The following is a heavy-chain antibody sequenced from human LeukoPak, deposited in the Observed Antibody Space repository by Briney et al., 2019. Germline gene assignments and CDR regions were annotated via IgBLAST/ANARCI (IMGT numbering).Heavy chain of an antibody. CDR3: ARRRGDYGEGEFNY. V-gene: IGHV4-4*09. CDR1: GGSMSGYY. D-gene: IGHD4-17*01. Sequence: PSETLSRTCSVTGGSMSGYYWTWIRQPPGGGLEGIGPIHGSGSPTYNPSLQSTVTMSIDASKNQFSLSLSPATATDTAFYYCARRRGDYGEGEFNYWGQGTLVTVSS. CDR2: IHGSGSP. J-gene: IGHJ4*02.